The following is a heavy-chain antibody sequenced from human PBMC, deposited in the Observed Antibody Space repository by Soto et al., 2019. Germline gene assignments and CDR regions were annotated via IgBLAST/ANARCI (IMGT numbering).Heavy chain of an antibody. D-gene: IGHD3-22*01. Sequence: QVQLVESGGGVVQPGKSLRLSCAASGFTFSTYGIHWVRQAPGKGLEWVALISYDGGSKYYGDSVKGRFIISRDNSHKTVSLQMNSLRADDTAVYFCAKEQLAMTVVVAEYFDSWGQGTLVTVSS. V-gene: IGHV3-30*18. CDR2: ISYDGGSK. CDR1: GFTFSTYG. CDR3: AKEQLAMTVVVAEYFDS. J-gene: IGHJ4*02.